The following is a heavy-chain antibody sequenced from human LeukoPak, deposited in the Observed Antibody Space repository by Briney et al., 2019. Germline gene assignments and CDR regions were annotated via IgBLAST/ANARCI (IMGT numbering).Heavy chain of an antibody. CDR1: GFTFDDYA. V-gene: IGHV3-9*01. CDR3: AKGIHRYGYYHSSAYHDY. D-gene: IGHD3-22*01. Sequence: GRSLRLSCAASGFTFDDYAMHWVRQAPGKGLEWVSGISWNSGSIGYADSVKGRFTISRDNAKNSLYLQMNSLRAEDTASYYCAKGIHRYGYYHSSAYHDYWGQGTLVTVSS. CDR2: ISWNSGSI. J-gene: IGHJ4*02.